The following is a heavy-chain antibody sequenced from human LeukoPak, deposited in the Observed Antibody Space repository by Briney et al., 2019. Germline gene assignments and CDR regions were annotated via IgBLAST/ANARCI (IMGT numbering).Heavy chain of an antibody. D-gene: IGHD4-17*01. Sequence: PSETLSLTCTVSGGSISSSSYYWGGIRQPPGKGLEWIASIYYTWSTYSTPSLKIRFPISVATSTTQFSLKLSSVTAADTAVYYCARHAVTTFFYWGQGTLVTVSS. CDR1: GGSISSSSYY. CDR2: IYYTWST. CDR3: ARHAVTTFFY. V-gene: IGHV4-39*01. J-gene: IGHJ4*02.